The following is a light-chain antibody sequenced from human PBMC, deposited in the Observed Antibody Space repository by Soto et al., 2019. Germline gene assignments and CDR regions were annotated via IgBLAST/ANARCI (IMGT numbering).Light chain of an antibody. Sequence: EIVMTQYPATLSVSPGERATLSCRDSQSVTSNLAWYQQKPGQAPRLLIYGAYTRATGIPARFSGSGSGTEFPLTISSLQYEDFAVYYCQKYNNLPRTFGGGTKVAIK. CDR1: QSVTSN. J-gene: IGKJ4*01. CDR2: GAY. CDR3: QKYNNLPRT. V-gene: IGKV3-15*01.